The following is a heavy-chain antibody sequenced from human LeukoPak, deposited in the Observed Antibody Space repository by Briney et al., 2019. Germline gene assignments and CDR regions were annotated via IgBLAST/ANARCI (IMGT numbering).Heavy chain of an antibody. D-gene: IGHD3-10*01. CDR1: GFTVSSNY. Sequence: PGGSLRLSCAASGFTVSSNYMSWVRPAPGKGLEWVSVIYSGGSTYYADSVKGRFTISRDNSKNTLYLQMNSLRAEDTAVYYCAREGRDYYGSGSYPDAFDIWGQGTMVTVSS. CDR3: AREGRDYYGSGSYPDAFDI. CDR2: IYSGGST. V-gene: IGHV3-53*01. J-gene: IGHJ3*02.